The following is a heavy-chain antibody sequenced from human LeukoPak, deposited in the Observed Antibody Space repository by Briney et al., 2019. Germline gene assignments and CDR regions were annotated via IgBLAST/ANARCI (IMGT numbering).Heavy chain of an antibody. D-gene: IGHD3-22*01. CDR3: ARGSSGMRAFDI. Sequence: GGSLRLSCAASGFIVNTNYMTWVRQAPGRGLEWVSFIYADGNTYYADSVKGRFTISRDNSKNTLYLQMNSLRAEDTAVYYCARGSSGMRAFDIWGQGTMVTVSS. CDR2: IYADGNT. V-gene: IGHV3-53*05. CDR1: GFIVNTNY. J-gene: IGHJ3*02.